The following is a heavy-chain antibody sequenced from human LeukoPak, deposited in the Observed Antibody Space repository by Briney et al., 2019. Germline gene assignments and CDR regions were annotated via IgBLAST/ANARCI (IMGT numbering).Heavy chain of an antibody. V-gene: IGHV3-48*03. Sequence: AGGSLRLSCAASGFTFSSYEMNWVRQAPGKGLEWVSYISSSGSTIYYADSVEGRFTISRDNAKNSLYLQMNSLRAGDTAVYYCARGVYSYGSPIYYFDYWGQGTLVTVSS. J-gene: IGHJ4*02. D-gene: IGHD5-18*01. CDR1: GFTFSSYE. CDR3: ARGVYSYGSPIYYFDY. CDR2: ISSSGSTI.